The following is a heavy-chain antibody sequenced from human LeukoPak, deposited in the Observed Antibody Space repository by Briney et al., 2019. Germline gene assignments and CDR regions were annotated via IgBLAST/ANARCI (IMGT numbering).Heavy chain of an antibody. J-gene: IGHJ4*02. CDR1: GFTFSSYA. CDR3: AKDTRYSGSYHFVFDY. D-gene: IGHD1-26*01. Sequence: GGSLRLSCAASGFTFSSYAMSWVRQAPGKGLEWVSAISGSGGSTYYADSVKGRFTISRDNSKNTLYLQMNSLRAEDTAVYYCAKDTRYSGSYHFVFDYWGQGTLVTVSS. CDR2: ISGSGGST. V-gene: IGHV3-23*01.